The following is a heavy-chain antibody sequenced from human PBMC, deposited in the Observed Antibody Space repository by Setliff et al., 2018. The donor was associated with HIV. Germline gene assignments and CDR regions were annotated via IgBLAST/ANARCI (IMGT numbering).Heavy chain of an antibody. V-gene: IGHV1-3*01. CDR1: GGTFTTYA. D-gene: IGHD6-13*01. CDR3: AIGSSNWPHRPNNYYFDY. Sequence: PSVKVSCKASGGTFTTYALHWVRQAPGQRLEWMGWINAGNGDTKSSQKFQGRVTSTRDTSASTAYMELSSLRSEDTGVYYCAIGSSNWPHRPNNYYFDYWGQGTPVTVSS. J-gene: IGHJ4*02. CDR2: INAGNGDT.